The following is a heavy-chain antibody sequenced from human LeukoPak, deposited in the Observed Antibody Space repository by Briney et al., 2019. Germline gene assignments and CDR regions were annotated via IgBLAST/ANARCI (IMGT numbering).Heavy chain of an antibody. CDR1: GGSIRNYY. CDR3: ASRAFYDSSGLDF. Sequence: SETLSLTCSVSGGSIRNYYWTWIRQPPGKGLEWIGHVSNSGNTKYNPSLKSRVTISIDTSKKHFSLNLSSVSAADTAVYYCASRAFYDSSGLDFWGQGVLVTVSS. D-gene: IGHD3-22*01. CDR2: VSNSGNT. V-gene: IGHV4-59*08. J-gene: IGHJ4*02.